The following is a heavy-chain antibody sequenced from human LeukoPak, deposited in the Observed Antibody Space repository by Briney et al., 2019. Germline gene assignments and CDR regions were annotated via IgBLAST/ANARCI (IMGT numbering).Heavy chain of an antibody. CDR1: GGSISSYY. CDR2: IYYSGST. V-gene: IGHV4-59*01. CDR3: ARGNFYDFWSGYYFAYYYYMDV. D-gene: IGHD3-3*01. J-gene: IGHJ6*03. Sequence: SETLPLTCTVSGGSISSYYWSWIRQPPGKGLEWIGYIYYSGSTNYNPSLKSRVTISVDTSKNQFSLKLSSVTAADTAVYYCARGNFYDFWSGYYFAYYYYMDVWGEGTTVTVSS.